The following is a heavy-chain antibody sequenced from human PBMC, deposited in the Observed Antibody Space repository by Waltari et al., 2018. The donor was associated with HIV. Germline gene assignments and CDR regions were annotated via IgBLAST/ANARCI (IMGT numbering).Heavy chain of an antibody. CDR2: IKQDESEK. Sequence: EVQLVESGGGLVQPGGSLRLSCAASEFTLNHYWMTWVRQAPGKGLEWVANIKQDESEKYYVDSVKGRFTISRDNAKNSLFLQMNSLRAEDTAVYYCAREALYDSSGYYFDYWGQGTLVTVSS. CDR3: AREALYDSSGYYFDY. D-gene: IGHD3-22*01. V-gene: IGHV3-7*01. CDR1: EFTLNHYW. J-gene: IGHJ4*02.